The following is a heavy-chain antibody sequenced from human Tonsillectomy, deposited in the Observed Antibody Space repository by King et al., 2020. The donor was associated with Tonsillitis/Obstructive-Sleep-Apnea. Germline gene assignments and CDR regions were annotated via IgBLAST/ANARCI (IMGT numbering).Heavy chain of an antibody. CDR3: AKGMVATIDSYYYYMDV. CDR2: ISGSGGST. CDR1: GFTFSSYA. D-gene: IGHD5-12*01. Sequence: QLVQSGGGLVQPGGSLRLSCAASGFTFSSYAMSWVRQAPGKGLEWVSAISGSGGSTYYADSVKGRFTISRDNSKNTLYLQMNSLRAEDTAVYYCAKGMVATIDSYYYYMDVWGKGTTVTVSS. J-gene: IGHJ6*03. V-gene: IGHV3-23*04.